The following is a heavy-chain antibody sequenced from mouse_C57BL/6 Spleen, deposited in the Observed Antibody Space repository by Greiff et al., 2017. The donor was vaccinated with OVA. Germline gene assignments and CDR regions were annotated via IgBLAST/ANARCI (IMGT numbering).Heavy chain of an antibody. J-gene: IGHJ4*01. Sequence: MLVESEGGLVQPGSSMKLSCTASGFTFSDYYMAWVRQVPEKGLEWVANINYDGSSTYYLDSLKSRFIISRDNAKNILYLQMSSLKSEDTATDYCARGSGGYAMDYWGQGTSVTVSS. CDR3: ARGSGGYAMDY. CDR1: GFTFSDYY. V-gene: IGHV5-16*01. CDR2: INYDGSST.